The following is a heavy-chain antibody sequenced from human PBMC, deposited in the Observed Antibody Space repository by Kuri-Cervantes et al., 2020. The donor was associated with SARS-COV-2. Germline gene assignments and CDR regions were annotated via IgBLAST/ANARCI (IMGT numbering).Heavy chain of an antibody. D-gene: IGHD2-2*01. CDR3: ARMGRDIVVVPAATPYYYYMDV. CDR1: GFSLSNARMG. CDR2: IFSNDEK. Sequence: SGPTLVKPTETLTLTCTVSGFSLSNARMGVSWIRQPPGKALEWLAHIFSNDEKSYSTSLKSRLTISKDTSKSQVVLTMTNMDPVDTATYYCARMGRDIVVVPAATPYYYYMDVWGKGTTVTDSS. J-gene: IGHJ6*03. V-gene: IGHV2-26*01.